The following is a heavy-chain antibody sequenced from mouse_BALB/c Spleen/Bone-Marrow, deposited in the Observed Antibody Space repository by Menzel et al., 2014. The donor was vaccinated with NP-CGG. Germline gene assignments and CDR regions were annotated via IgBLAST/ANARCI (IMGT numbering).Heavy chain of an antibody. J-gene: IGHJ3*01. D-gene: IGHD2-14*01. CDR3: ARDRRYDLAWFAY. Sequence: EVKLVESGGGLVQPGGSLKLSCATSGFTFNDYYMSWVRQPPGRALEWLGFIRNKANGYTTEYSASVRGRFTISRDNSQSILYLQMNTLRSEDSATYYCARDRRYDLAWFAYWGQGTLVTVSA. V-gene: IGHV7-3*02. CDR2: IRNKANGYTT. CDR1: GFTFNDYY.